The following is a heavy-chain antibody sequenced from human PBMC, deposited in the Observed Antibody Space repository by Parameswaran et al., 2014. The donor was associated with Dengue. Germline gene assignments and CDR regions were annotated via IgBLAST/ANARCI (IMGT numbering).Heavy chain of an antibody. J-gene: IGHJ6*02. CDR2: ISSSGSTI. D-gene: IGHD6-13*01. CDR3: ARGSRGIAAADNYYYYGMDV. Sequence: QAPGKGLEWVSYISSSGSTIYYADSVKGRFTISRDNAKNSLYLQMNSLRAEDTAVYYCARGSRGIAAADNYYYYGMDVWGQGTTVTVSS. V-gene: IGHV3-11*04.